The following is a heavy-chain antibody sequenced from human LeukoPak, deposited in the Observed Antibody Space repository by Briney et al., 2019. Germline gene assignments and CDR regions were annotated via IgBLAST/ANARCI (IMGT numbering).Heavy chain of an antibody. Sequence: GASVKVSCKASGYTFTGYYLHWVRQAPGQGLEWMRRINPNSGGTNYAQKFQGRVTMTTDTSISTAYMELNRLTSDDTAVYYCAREPMVRDFNWFDPWGQGTLVTVSS. J-gene: IGHJ5*02. CDR3: AREPMVRDFNWFDP. CDR1: GYTFTGYY. V-gene: IGHV1-2*06. CDR2: INPNSGGT. D-gene: IGHD3-10*01.